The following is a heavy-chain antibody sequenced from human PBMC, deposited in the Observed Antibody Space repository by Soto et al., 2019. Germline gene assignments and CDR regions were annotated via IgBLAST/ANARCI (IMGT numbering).Heavy chain of an antibody. CDR1: SDTFTSYY. D-gene: IGHD6-13*01. CDR2: LNPNGGWT. J-gene: IGHJ4*02. V-gene: IGHV1-46*01. Sequence: QLVQSGAEVKKPGASVKISCKASSDTFTSYYIHWVRRAPGLGLEWMGILNPNGGWTRSSQQFQGRVTMTRDTSTSTVYMELSSLRSDDTAVYYCAREPNRDRQQLVDSWGQGTLVTVSS. CDR3: AREPNRDRQQLVDS.